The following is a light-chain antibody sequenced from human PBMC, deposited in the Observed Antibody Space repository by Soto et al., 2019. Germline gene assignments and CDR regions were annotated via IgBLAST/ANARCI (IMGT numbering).Light chain of an antibody. J-gene: IGKJ5*01. V-gene: IGKV1-9*01. CDR2: APS. CDR3: QQLHGYPIT. Sequence: ILLTQSPSSLAASVGDRVTITCRASQGIDTSLAWYQQKPGKAPKLLIYAPSNFQSGVPSRFSGSGSGTHFTLTISSLQPEEFATYYCQQLHGYPITFGQGTRLEI. CDR1: QGIDTS.